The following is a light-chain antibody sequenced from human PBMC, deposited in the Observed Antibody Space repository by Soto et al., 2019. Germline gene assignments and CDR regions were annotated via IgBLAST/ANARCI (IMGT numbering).Light chain of an antibody. CDR3: CSYAGSNNYV. CDR2: EGS. Sequence: QSVLTQPASVSGSPGQSITISCTGTSSDVGRYNLVSWYQHHPGKAPKLMIYEGSKRPSGISYRFSGSKSGNTASLTISGPQAEDEADYFCCSYAGSNNYVFGSGTKLTVL. J-gene: IGLJ1*01. V-gene: IGLV2-23*01. CDR1: SSDVGRYNL.